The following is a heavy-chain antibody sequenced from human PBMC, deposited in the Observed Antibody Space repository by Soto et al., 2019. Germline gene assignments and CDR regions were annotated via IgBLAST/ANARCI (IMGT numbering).Heavy chain of an antibody. V-gene: IGHV1-69*01. CDR3: ARDNKDGCTNGVCYTHGRDV. CDR2: IIPIFGTA. CDR1: GGTFSSYA. D-gene: IGHD2-8*01. J-gene: IGHJ6*02. Sequence: QVQLVQSGAEVKKPGSSVKVSCKASGGTFSSYAISWVRQAPGQGLEWMGGIIPIFGTANYAQKFQGRVTITADESKGTAHMEVISLRSEDTAVYYCARDNKDGCTNGVCYTHGRDVWGQGATVTVSS.